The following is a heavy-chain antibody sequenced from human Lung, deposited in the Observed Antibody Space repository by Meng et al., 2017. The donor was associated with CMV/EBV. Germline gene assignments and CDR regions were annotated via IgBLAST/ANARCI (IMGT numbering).Heavy chain of an antibody. CDR2: INPRSGGT. CDR3: ARWGGGDIIVVPAAFDN. J-gene: IGHJ4*02. CDR1: GYTFAGYH. Sequence: ASVXVSXXASGYTFAGYHLHWVRQAPGQGLEWLGWINPRSGGTNYAPNFRGRVTMTTDTSVNTVYMQLSRLIPDDTATYFCARWGGGDIIVVPAAFDNWGQGTXVTVSS. D-gene: IGHD2-2*01. V-gene: IGHV1-2*02.